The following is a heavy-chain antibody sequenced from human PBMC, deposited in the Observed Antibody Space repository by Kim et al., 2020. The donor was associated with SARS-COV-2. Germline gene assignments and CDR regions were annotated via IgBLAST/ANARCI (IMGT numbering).Heavy chain of an antibody. CDR2: ISYDGSNK. V-gene: IGHV3-30-3*01. Sequence: GGSLRLSCAASGFTFSSYAMHWVRQAPGKGLEWVAVISYDGSNKYYADSVKGRFTISRDNSKNTLYLQMNSLRAEDTAVYYCAASLYSSRLAYYYGMDVWGQGTTVTVSS. CDR3: AASLYSSRLAYYYGMDV. J-gene: IGHJ6*02. CDR1: GFTFSSYA. D-gene: IGHD4-4*01.